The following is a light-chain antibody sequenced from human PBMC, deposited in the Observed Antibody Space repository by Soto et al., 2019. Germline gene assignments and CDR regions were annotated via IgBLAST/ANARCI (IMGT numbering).Light chain of an antibody. CDR1: QSVSTN. CDR3: QEYSKWPLFT. Sequence: EIVVTQSPGILSVSPGDRATLSCRASQSVSTNLAWYQQKPGQAPTLLIYAASTRATGIPAIFTGSGSGTDFTLTISSLQSEDFAVYYCQEYSKWPLFTFGPGTRVDIK. V-gene: IGKV3-15*01. J-gene: IGKJ3*01. CDR2: AAS.